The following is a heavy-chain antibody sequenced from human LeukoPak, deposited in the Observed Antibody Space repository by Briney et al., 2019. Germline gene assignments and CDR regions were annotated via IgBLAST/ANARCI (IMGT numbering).Heavy chain of an antibody. Sequence: PSETLSLTCTVSGGSISSYYWSWIRQPPGKGLEWIGYIYYSGSTNYNPSLKSRVTISVDTSKNQFSLKLSSVTAADTAVYYCARGEGEYYYDSSGYYGWFDPWGQGTLVTVSS. CDR2: IYYSGST. CDR3: ARGEGEYYYDSSGYYGWFDP. J-gene: IGHJ5*02. D-gene: IGHD3-22*01. CDR1: GGSISSYY. V-gene: IGHV4-59*08.